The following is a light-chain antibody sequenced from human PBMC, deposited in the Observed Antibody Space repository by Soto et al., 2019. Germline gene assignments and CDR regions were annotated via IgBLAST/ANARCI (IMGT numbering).Light chain of an antibody. CDR1: QSVSSNY. CDR2: GAS. V-gene: IGKV3-20*01. CDR3: QQYSSSPWT. J-gene: IGKJ1*01. Sequence: EIVLTQSPGTLSLSPGERATLSCRAGQSVSSNYLAWFQQKPGQAPRLLIYGASRRASGIPDRFSGSGSGTDFTLTISRLEPEDFAVYYCQQYSSSPWTFGQGTTVEIK.